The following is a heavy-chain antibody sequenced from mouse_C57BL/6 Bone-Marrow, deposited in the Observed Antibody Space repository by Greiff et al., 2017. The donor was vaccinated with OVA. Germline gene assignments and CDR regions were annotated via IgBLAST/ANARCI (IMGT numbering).Heavy chain of an antibody. CDR2: IHPNRGST. D-gene: IGHD2-3*01. V-gene: IGHV1-64*01. CDR3: ARYGYYRY. CDR1: GYTFTSYW. J-gene: IGHJ3*01. Sequence: QVQLQQPGAELVKPGASVKLSCKASGYTFTSYWMHWVKQRPGQGLEWIGKIHPNRGSTNYNEKFKSKATLAVDKSSSKAYMQLSSLTSEDSAVYCCARYGYYRYWGQGTLVTVAT.